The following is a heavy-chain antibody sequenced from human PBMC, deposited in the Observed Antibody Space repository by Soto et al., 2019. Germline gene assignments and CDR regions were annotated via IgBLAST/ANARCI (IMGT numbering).Heavy chain of an antibody. CDR3: ARDAVLRYFDWLSPPYYYYGMDV. V-gene: IGHV3-33*01. D-gene: IGHD3-9*01. CDR1: GFTFSSYG. CDR2: IWYDGSNK. J-gene: IGHJ6*02. Sequence: GGSLRLSCAASGFTFSSYGMHWVRQAPGKGLEWVAVIWYDGSNKYYADSVKGRFTISRDNSKNTLYLQMNSLRAEDTAVYYCARDAVLRYFDWLSPPYYYYGMDVWGQGTTVTVSS.